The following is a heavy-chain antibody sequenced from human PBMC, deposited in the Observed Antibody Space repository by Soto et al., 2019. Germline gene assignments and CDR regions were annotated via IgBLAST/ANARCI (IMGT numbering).Heavy chain of an antibody. CDR1: GYSYTSYW. CDR3: ARPGGEYYCSSTSCSIYYYYGMDV. J-gene: IGHJ6*02. CDR2: IDPSDSYT. D-gene: IGHD2-2*01. Sequence: GASLKISCKGSGYSYTSYWISWVRQMPGKGLEWMGRIDPSDSYTNYSPSFQGHVTISADKSISTAYLQWSSLKASDTAMYYCARPGGEYYCSSTSCSIYYYYGMDVWGQGTTVTVS. V-gene: IGHV5-10-1*01.